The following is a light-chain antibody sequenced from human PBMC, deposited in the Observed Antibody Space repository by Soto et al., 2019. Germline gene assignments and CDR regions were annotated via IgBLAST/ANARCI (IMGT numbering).Light chain of an antibody. Sequence: DIQMTQSPSTLSASVGDRVTITCRASQSISIWLAWYQQKPGKAPKLLIFDASILEGGVPRRFSGSGSGTEFGLTVSRLQPDDVATYYSQQYDNDSHTFGQGTIVEIK. CDR1: QSISIW. V-gene: IGKV1-5*01. J-gene: IGKJ2*01. CDR3: QQYDNDSHT. CDR2: DAS.